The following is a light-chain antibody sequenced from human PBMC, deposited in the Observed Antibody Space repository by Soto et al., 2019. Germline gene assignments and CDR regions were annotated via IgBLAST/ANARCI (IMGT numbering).Light chain of an antibody. CDR2: DVS. Sequence: LTQPASVSGSPGQSITISCTGTSSDVGGYKYVSWYQQHPGKAPKLMIYDVSNRPSGVSNRFSGSKSGNTASLTISGLQAEDEADYYCSSYTSSSTVVFGGGTKLTVL. V-gene: IGLV2-14*01. CDR3: SSYTSSSTVV. CDR1: SSDVGGYKY. J-gene: IGLJ2*01.